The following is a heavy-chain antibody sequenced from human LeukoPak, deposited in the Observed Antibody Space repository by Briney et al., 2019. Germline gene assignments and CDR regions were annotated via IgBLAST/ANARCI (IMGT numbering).Heavy chain of an antibody. CDR2: IRSKTYGGTA. D-gene: IGHD1-26*01. Sequence: GGSLRLSCTASGFTFGDYSMGWFRQAPGKGLEWVGFIRSKTYGGTADYAASVKGSFTISRDDSKSIAYLQMSSLKTEDTAVYYCARIGSGVRGSYTFDAWGQGTLVTVSS. CDR1: GFTFGDYS. V-gene: IGHV3-49*03. CDR3: ARIGSGVRGSYTFDA. J-gene: IGHJ4*02.